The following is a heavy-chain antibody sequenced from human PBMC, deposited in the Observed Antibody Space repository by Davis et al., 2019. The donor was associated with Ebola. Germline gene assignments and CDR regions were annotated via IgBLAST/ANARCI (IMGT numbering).Heavy chain of an antibody. D-gene: IGHD2-2*01. V-gene: IGHV1-8*03. CDR1: GYTFLTYD. CDR2: MNLVSGNT. J-gene: IGHJ5*02. CDR3: TRGYCSGTTCYSWFDP. Sequence: ASVTVSCKASGYTFLTYDINWVRQAPGQGLEWMGWMNLVSGNTVYAQRFQDRLTITRNTTITTAYMELSSLRSEDTAVYYCTRGYCSGTTCYSWFDPWGQGTLVTVSS.